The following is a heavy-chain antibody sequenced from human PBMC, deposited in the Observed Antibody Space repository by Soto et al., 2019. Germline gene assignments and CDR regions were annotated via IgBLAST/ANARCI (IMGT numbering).Heavy chain of an antibody. V-gene: IGHV4-31*03. CDR2: IYYSGST. CDR3: ARDEAASPILGAFDI. CDR1: GGSISSGGYY. Sequence: QVQLQESGPGLVKPSQTLSLTCTVSGGSISSGGYYWSWIRQHPGKGLEWIGYIYYSGSTYYNPSLKSRVTISVDTSKNPFSLKLSSVTAADTAVYYCARDEAASPILGAFDIWGQGTMVTVSS. D-gene: IGHD6-13*01. J-gene: IGHJ3*02.